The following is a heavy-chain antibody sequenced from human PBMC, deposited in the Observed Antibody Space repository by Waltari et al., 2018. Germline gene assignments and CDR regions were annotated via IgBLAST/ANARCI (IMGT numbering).Heavy chain of an antibody. CDR2: IYYSGST. CDR1: GGSISHSSYY. V-gene: IGHV4-39*07. Sequence: QLQLQESGPGLVKPSETLSLTCTVSGGSISHSSYYWGWNRQPPGKGLEWIGSIYYSGSTYYNPSLKSRVTISVDTSKNQFSLKLSSVTAADTAVYYCANIHGGTTGTFDIWGQGTMVTVSS. J-gene: IGHJ3*02. CDR3: ANIHGGTTGTFDI. D-gene: IGHD1-1*01.